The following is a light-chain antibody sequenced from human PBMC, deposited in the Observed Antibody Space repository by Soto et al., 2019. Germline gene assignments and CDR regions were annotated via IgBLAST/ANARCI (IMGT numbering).Light chain of an antibody. CDR2: GAS. J-gene: IGKJ1*01. Sequence: EIVITQSPATLSVSPGERASLSCRASQSVSRNLAWYQQRPGQAPRLLIYGASNRATGIPDRFSGSGSGTDFTLTISRLEPEDFAVYYCQQYGSSGTFGQGTKVDIK. V-gene: IGKV3-20*01. CDR3: QQYGSSGT. CDR1: QSVSRN.